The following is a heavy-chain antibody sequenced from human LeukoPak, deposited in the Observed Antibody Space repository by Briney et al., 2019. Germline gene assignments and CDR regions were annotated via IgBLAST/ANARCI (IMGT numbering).Heavy chain of an antibody. Sequence: SETLSLTCTVSGGSIISYYWSWIRQPAGKGLEWIGRIYTSGSTNYNPSLKSRVTMSVDTSKNQFSLKLSSVTAADTAVYYCASCSGGSCYSSDYYYYYMDVWGKGTTVTVSS. CDR2: IYTSGST. CDR1: GGSIISYY. V-gene: IGHV4-4*07. D-gene: IGHD2-15*01. CDR3: ASCSGGSCYSSDYYYYYMDV. J-gene: IGHJ6*03.